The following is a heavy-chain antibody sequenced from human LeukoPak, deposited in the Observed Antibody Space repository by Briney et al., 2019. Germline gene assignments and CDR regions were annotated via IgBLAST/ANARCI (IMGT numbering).Heavy chain of an antibody. J-gene: IGHJ4*02. CDR3: AEGGPYKGYYFDY. V-gene: IGHV3-9*01. D-gene: IGHD1-14*01. CDR1: GFTFDDYA. CDR2: ISWNSGSI. Sequence: PGGSLRLSCAASGFTFDDYAMHWVRQAPGKGLEWVSGISWNSGSIGYADSVKGRFTISRDNAKNSLYLQMNSLRAEDTALYYCAEGGPYKGYYFDYWGQGTLVTVSS.